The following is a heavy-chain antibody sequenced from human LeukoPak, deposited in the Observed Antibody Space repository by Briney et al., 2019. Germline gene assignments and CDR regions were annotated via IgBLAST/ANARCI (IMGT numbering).Heavy chain of an antibody. Sequence: ASVKVSCKASGYTFTSYGISWVRQAPGQGLEWMGWISAYNGNTNYAQKLQGRVTMTTDTSTSTAYMELRSLRSDDTAVYYCARVGDVYGYVWGSYRYHFDYWGQGTLVTVSS. CDR1: GYTFTSYG. D-gene: IGHD3-16*02. V-gene: IGHV1-18*01. J-gene: IGHJ4*02. CDR3: ARVGDVYGYVWGSYRYHFDY. CDR2: ISAYNGNT.